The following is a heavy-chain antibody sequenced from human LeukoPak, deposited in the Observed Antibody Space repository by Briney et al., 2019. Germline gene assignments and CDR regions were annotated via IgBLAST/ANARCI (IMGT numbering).Heavy chain of an antibody. V-gene: IGHV3-7*03. CDR1: GFTFSGFW. J-gene: IGHJ4*02. CDR3: ARAMDY. CDR2: IKQDGSEK. Sequence: GSLRLSCAASGFTFSGFWMSWVRQTPGEGLEWVANIKQDGSEKYYVDSVKGRFTISRDNAKNSWYLQMNSLRAEDTAVYYCARAMDYWGRGTLVTVSS.